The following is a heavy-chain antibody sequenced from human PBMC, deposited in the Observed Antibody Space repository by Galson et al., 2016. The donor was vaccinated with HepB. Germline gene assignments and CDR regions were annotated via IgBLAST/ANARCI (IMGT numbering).Heavy chain of an antibody. CDR1: GFSFSSYG. CDR2: IWYDGSNK. CDR3: ARDPQWEQRPEFYFDY. J-gene: IGHJ4*02. D-gene: IGHD1-26*01. Sequence: SLRLSCAVSGFSFSSYGMHWVRQAPGMGLEWVSVIWYDGSNKYYADSVKDRFTISRDDSKSTLFLQIDSLRAEDTAIYYCARDPQWEQRPEFYFDYRGQGTLVTVSS. V-gene: IGHV3-33*01.